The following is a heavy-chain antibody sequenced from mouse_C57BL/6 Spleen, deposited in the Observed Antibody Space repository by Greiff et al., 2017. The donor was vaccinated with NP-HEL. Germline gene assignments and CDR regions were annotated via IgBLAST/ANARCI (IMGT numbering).Heavy chain of an antibody. CDR3: ARGDDDGPWFAY. CDR2: IDPANGNT. J-gene: IGHJ3*01. D-gene: IGHD2-4*01. Sequence: EVQLQESVAELVRPGASVKLSCTASGFNIKNTYMHWVKQRPEQGLEWIGRIDPANGNTKYAPKVQGKATITADTSSNTAYLQLSSLASEDTAICYCARGDDDGPWFAYWGQGTLVTVSA. V-gene: IGHV14-3*01. CDR1: GFNIKNTY.